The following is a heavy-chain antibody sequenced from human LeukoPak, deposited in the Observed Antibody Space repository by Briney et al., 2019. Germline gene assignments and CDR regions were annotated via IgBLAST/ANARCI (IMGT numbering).Heavy chain of an antibody. CDR1: GGTFSSYA. D-gene: IGHD3-22*01. CDR3: ARDPPSSYYDTSGYLDY. Sequence: SVKVSCKASGGTFSSYAISWVRQAPGQGLEWMGGIIPIFGTANYAQKFQGRVTITADESTSTAYMELSSLRSEDAAVYYCARDPPSSYYDTSGYLDYWGQGPLVTVSS. V-gene: IGHV1-69*01. J-gene: IGHJ4*02. CDR2: IIPIFGTA.